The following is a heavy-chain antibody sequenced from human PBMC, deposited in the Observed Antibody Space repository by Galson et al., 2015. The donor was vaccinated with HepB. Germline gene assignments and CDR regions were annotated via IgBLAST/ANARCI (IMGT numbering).Heavy chain of an antibody. Sequence: SLRLSCAASGFTFSNYVMTWVRQAPGKGLEWVSTISGTGISTYYADSVKGRFTISRDNSKNTLYLQMNSQRAEDTAIYYCAKHARPGPTSGSLIWGQGTMVTVSS. D-gene: IGHD1-26*01. V-gene: IGHV3-23*01. CDR3: AKHARPGPTSGSLI. CDR2: ISGTGIST. J-gene: IGHJ3*02. CDR1: GFTFSNYV.